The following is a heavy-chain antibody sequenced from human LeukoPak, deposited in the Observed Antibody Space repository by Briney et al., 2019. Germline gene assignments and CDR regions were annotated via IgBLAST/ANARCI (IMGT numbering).Heavy chain of an antibody. CDR2: INSDGRST. J-gene: IGHJ4*02. CDR3: ARDDRNYYDSSGYYWR. Sequence: PGGSLRLSCAASGFTFSSYWIHWVRQAPGKGLVWVSRINSDGRSTSYAGSVKGRWTISRDNATNTLYLQMNSLRAEDTAVYYCARDDRNYYDSSGYYWRWGRGTLVTVSS. D-gene: IGHD3-22*01. V-gene: IGHV3-74*01. CDR1: GFTFSSYW.